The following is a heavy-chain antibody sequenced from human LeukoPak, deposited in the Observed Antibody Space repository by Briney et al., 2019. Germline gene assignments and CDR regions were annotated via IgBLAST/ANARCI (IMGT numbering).Heavy chain of an antibody. V-gene: IGHV4-59*01. J-gene: IGHJ4*02. CDR3: ARVHTDGYLAY. CDR2: IHYSGST. Sequence: SETLSLTCTVSGGSIISYYWSWIRQPPGKGLEWIGYIHYSGSTKYNPDVKSRVIISVDTSNNQSSLKLSSVTAADTVVYFCARVHTDGYLAYWGQGILVSVSS. CDR1: GGSIISYY. D-gene: IGHD2-2*02.